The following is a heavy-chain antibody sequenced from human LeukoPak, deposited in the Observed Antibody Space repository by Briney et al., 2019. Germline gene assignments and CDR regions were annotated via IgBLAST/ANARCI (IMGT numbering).Heavy chain of an antibody. D-gene: IGHD4-17*01. CDR3: ARDGDYFDY. CDR1: GASFINYY. V-gene: IGHV1-18*04. Sequence: ASVKVSCKASGASFINYYIHWVRQAPGQGLEWMGWISAYNGNTNYAQKLQGRVTMTTDTSTSTAYMELRSLRSDDTAVYYCARDGDYFDYWGQGTLVTVSS. J-gene: IGHJ4*02. CDR2: ISAYNGNT.